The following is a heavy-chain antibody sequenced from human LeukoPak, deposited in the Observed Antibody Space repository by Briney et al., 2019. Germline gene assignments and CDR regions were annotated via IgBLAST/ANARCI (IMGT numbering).Heavy chain of an antibody. CDR2: IYARGST. Sequence: PSETLSLTCTVSGDSVTNYDWSWIRQAPGKGLEGIGNIYARGSTTYSPSLKSRVTTSIDTSKNHFSLRLTSVTAADAAVYYCARWAEYQLPFSYYYMDVWGKGTTVAVSS. V-gene: IGHV4-4*09. CDR3: ARWAEYQLPFSYYYMDV. J-gene: IGHJ6*03. D-gene: IGHD2-2*01. CDR1: GDSVTNYD.